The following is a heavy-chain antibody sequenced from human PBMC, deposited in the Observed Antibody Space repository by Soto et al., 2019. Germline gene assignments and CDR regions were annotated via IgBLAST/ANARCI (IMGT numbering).Heavy chain of an antibody. J-gene: IGHJ3*02. CDR3: AKDLQTALLMIVVVKPSAFDI. D-gene: IGHD3-22*01. CDR1: GVTVSSYA. Sequence: XGSLKLSSQASGVTVSSYAMSWVRQAPGKGLEWVSAISGSGGSTYYADSVKGRFTISRDNSKNTLYLQMNSLRAEDTAVYYCAKDLQTALLMIVVVKPSAFDIWGQGKMVTVSS. CDR2: ISGSGGST. V-gene: IGHV3-23*01.